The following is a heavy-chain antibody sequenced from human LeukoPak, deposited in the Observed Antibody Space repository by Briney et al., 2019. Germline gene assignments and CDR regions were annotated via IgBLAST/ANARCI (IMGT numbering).Heavy chain of an antibody. CDR2: ICGGGGTT. Sequence: GGSLRLSCAASGFTFSSYAMSWVRQAPGKGLEWVSPICGGGGTTYSADHVKGRLTISRDNSKNALYLQMNSLRAEDTAVYYCAKVGHCSSLDYWGQGTLVTVSS. V-gene: IGHV3-23*01. CDR3: AKVGHCSSLDY. CDR1: GFTFSSYA. D-gene: IGHD6-13*01. J-gene: IGHJ4*02.